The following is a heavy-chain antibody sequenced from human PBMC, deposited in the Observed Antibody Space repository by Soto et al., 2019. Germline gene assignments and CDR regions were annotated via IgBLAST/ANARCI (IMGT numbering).Heavy chain of an antibody. J-gene: IGHJ2*01. CDR1: GFTFSSYS. D-gene: IGHD6-13*01. Sequence: PGGSLRLSCAASGFTFSSYSMNWVRQAPGKGLEWVSYISSSSSTIYYADSVKGRFTISRDNAKNSLYLQMNSLRAEDTAVYYCARAQQQLVKWYFDLWGRGTLVTVSS. V-gene: IGHV3-48*01. CDR2: ISSSSSTI. CDR3: ARAQQQLVKWYFDL.